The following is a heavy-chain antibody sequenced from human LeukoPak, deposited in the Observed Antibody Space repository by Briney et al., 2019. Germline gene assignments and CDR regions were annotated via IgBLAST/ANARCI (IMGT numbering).Heavy chain of an antibody. CDR2: ISSISSSTI. V-gene: IGHV3-48*01. CDR3: AREDVPSGYDH. Sequence: GGSLRLSCAASGFTFSSYSMNWVRQAPGKGLEWVSYISSISSSTIYYADSVKGRFTISRDNAKNSLYLQMNSLRAEDTAVYYCAREDVPSGYDHWGQGPWSPSPQ. D-gene: IGHD5-12*01. CDR1: GFTFSSYS. J-gene: IGHJ1*01.